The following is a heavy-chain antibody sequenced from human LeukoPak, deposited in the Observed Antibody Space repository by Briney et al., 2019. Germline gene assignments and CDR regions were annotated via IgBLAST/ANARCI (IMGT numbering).Heavy chain of an antibody. CDR1: GFTFSRFW. Sequence: TGGPLRLSCAASGFTFSRFWMSWVRQAPGTGLEWVGNIKPDGSEKYYMDSVKGRFIISRDNAKKSVSLHMNNLRVEDTAVYYCVVYKYILSWSAFDFWGRGTMVTVSS. J-gene: IGHJ3*01. CDR2: IKPDGSEK. V-gene: IGHV3-7*01. D-gene: IGHD6-13*01. CDR3: VVYKYILSWSAFDF.